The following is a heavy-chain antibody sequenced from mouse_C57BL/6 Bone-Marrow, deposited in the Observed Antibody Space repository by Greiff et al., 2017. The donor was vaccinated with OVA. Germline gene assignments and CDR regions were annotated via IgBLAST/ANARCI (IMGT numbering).Heavy chain of an antibody. J-gene: IGHJ2*01. D-gene: IGHD2-1*01. CDR1: GFTFSSYA. CDR2: ISDGGSYT. V-gene: IGHV5-4*01. Sequence: EVQRVESGGGLVKPGGSLKLSCAASGFTFSSYAMSWVRQTPEKRLEWVATISDGGSYTYYPDNVKGRFTISRDNAKNNLYLQMSHLKSEDTAMYYCARDLNYPLDYWGQGTTLTVSS. CDR3: ARDLNYPLDY.